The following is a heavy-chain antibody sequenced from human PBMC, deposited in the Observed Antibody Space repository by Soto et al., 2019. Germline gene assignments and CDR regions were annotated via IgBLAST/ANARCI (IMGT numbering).Heavy chain of an antibody. CDR1: TFTSYS. J-gene: IGHJ5*02. CDR2: SSSGSAYR. CDR3: TRDESGSNDTWFNH. D-gene: IGHD1-26*01. V-gene: IGHV3-21*01. Sequence: EVQLVESGGGLVKPGGSLRLSCTFTFTSYSLNWVRQAPGQGLEWVSSSSSGSAYRKYADSVKGRFTISRNNANNLLYLKMRSLRVDDTAVYYCTRDESGSNDTWFNHWGQGTLVNVYS.